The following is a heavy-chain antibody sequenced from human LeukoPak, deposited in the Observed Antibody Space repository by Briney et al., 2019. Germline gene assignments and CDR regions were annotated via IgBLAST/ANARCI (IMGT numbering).Heavy chain of an antibody. V-gene: IGHV3-23*01. Sequence: GGSLRLSCAASGFTFSSFAMSWVRQAPGQGLEWVSAISDNSGNTYYADSVKGRFTISRDNSENTLYLQMNSLRAEDTAVYYCAKPRYSSSWYWFDPWGQGTLVTVSS. CDR1: GFTFSSFA. D-gene: IGHD6-13*01. CDR3: AKPRYSSSWYWFDP. J-gene: IGHJ5*02. CDR2: ISDNSGNT.